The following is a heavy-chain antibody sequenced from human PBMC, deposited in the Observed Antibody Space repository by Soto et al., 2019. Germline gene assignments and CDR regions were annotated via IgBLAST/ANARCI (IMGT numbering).Heavy chain of an antibody. V-gene: IGHV3-48*01. J-gene: IGHJ4*02. CDR3: ASHDYSNYGHFDY. CDR2: ISSSSSTI. D-gene: IGHD4-4*01. Sequence: GGSLRLSCAASGFTFSSYSMNWVRQAPGKGLEWVSYISSSSSTIYYADSVKGRFTISRDNAKNSLYLQMNSLRAEDTAVYYCASHDYSNYGHFDYWGQGTLVTVSS. CDR1: GFTFSSYS.